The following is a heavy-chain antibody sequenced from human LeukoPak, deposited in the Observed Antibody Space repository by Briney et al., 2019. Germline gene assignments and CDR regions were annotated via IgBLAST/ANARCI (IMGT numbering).Heavy chain of an antibody. CDR3: ARDESSGSYYPSDY. V-gene: IGHV3-30-3*01. CDR2: ISYDGSNK. D-gene: IGHD1-26*01. J-gene: IGHJ4*02. CDR1: GFTFSSYA. Sequence: GGSLRLSCAASGFTFSSYAMHWVRQAPGKGPEWVAVISYDGSNKYYADSVKGRFTISRDNSKNTLYLQMNSLRAEDTAVYYCARDESSGSYYPSDYWGQGTLVTVSS.